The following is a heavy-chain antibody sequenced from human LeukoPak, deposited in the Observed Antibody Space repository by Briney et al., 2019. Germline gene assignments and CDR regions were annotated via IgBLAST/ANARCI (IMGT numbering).Heavy chain of an antibody. V-gene: IGHV1-2*06. CDR1: GYTFTDYY. CDR2: INPNSGGT. CDR3: ARPYSGSYKVFQH. D-gene: IGHD1-26*01. J-gene: IGHJ1*01. Sequence: ASVKVSCKASGYTFTDYYMHWVRQAPGQGLEWMGRINPNSGGTNYAQKFQGRVTMTRDTSISTAYMELSRLRSDDTAVYYCARPYSGSYKVFQHWGRGTLVTVSS.